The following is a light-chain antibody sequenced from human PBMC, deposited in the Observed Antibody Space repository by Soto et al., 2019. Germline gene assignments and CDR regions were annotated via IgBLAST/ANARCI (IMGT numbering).Light chain of an antibody. V-gene: IGLV1-44*01. J-gene: IGLJ2*01. CDR1: SSNIGSNT. CDR2: SNN. CDR3: AAWDDSLSGVV. Sequence: QSVLTQPPSASGTPGQRVTISCSGGSSNIGSNTVHWYQQLPGTAPKLLIYSNNQRPSGVPDRFSGSKSGTSASLAISGLQSEDEADYYCAAWDDSLSGVVFGGGTKLTVL.